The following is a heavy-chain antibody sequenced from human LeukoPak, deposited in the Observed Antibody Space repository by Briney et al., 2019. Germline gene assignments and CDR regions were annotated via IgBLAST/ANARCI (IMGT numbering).Heavy chain of an antibody. V-gene: IGHV3-33*01. D-gene: IGHD6-19*01. J-gene: IGHJ5*02. CDR1: GFTFSSYG. Sequence: GGSLRLSCAASGFTFSSYGMHWVRQAPGKGLEWVAVIWYGGSNKYYADSVKGRFTISRDNSKNTLYLQMNSLRAEDTAVYYCVREAMGIAVAGTLFWFDPWGQGTLVTVSS. CDR3: VREAMGIAVAGTLFWFDP. CDR2: IWYGGSNK.